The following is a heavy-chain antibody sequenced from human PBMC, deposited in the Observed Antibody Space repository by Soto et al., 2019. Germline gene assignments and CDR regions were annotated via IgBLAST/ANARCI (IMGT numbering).Heavy chain of an antibody. CDR3: ARHGTYSSSLSQSSGMDV. V-gene: IGHV1-69*01. J-gene: IGHJ6*02. Sequence: QVQLVQSGAEVKEPGSSVKVSCKASGGTFADFIMNWVRQTPGQGLEWMGGIVPMLGTATYAEKFKGRVTSSATGSTRPASMELTSLRSEPTAVYYCARHGTYSSSLSQSSGMDVWGPGTTVTVS. CDR1: GGTFADFI. CDR2: IVPMLGTA. D-gene: IGHD6-6*01.